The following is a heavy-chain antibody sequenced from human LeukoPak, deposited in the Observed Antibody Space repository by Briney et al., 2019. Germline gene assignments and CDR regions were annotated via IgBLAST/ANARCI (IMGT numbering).Heavy chain of an antibody. CDR1: GFTFSDYY. D-gene: IGHD4-17*01. Sequence: PGGSLRLSCAASGFTFSDYYMSWIRQAPGKGREWVSYISSSSSYTNYADSVKGRFTISRDNAKNSLYLQMNSLRAEDTAVYYCAREHGDYGDYWGQGTLVTVSS. CDR2: ISSSSSYT. J-gene: IGHJ4*02. CDR3: AREHGDYGDY. V-gene: IGHV3-11*06.